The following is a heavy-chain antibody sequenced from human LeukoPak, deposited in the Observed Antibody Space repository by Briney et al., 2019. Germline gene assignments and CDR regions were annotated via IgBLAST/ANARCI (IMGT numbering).Heavy chain of an antibody. V-gene: IGHV1-69*13. D-gene: IGHD5-24*01. CDR1: GGTFSSYA. CDR2: IIPIFGTA. Sequence: GASVEVSCKASGGTFSSYAISWVRQAPGQGLEWMGGIIPIFGTANYAQKFQGRVTITADESTSTAYMELSSLRSEDTAVYYCARAGRWLQYDYFDYWGQGTLVTVSS. CDR3: ARAGRWLQYDYFDY. J-gene: IGHJ4*02.